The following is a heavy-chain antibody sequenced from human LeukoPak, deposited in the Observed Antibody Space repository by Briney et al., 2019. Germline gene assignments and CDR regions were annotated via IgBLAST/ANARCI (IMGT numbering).Heavy chain of an antibody. Sequence: GRSLRLSCAPSGFTFSSYAMHWVRQAPGKGLEWVAVISYDGSNKYYADSVKGRFTISRDNSKNTLYLQMNSLRAEDTAVYYCASHCTNGVCHTLPAGGMAVWGPGTTVTVSS. CDR2: ISYDGSNK. D-gene: IGHD2-8*01. CDR1: GFTFSSYA. V-gene: IGHV3-30-3*01. J-gene: IGHJ6*02. CDR3: ASHCTNGVCHTLPAGGMAV.